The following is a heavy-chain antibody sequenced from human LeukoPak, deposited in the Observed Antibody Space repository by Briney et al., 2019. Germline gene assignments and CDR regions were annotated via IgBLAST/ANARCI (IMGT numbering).Heavy chain of an antibody. CDR3: ARDSAGTIYRYIIYYFDY. D-gene: IGHD1-14*01. J-gene: IGHJ4*02. CDR2: INHSGST. V-gene: IGHV4-34*01. CDR1: GGSFSGYY. Sequence: PSETLSLTCAVYGGSFSGYYWSWIRQPPGKGLEWIGEINHSGSTNYNPSLKSRVTISVDTSKNQFSLKLSSVTAADTAVYYCARDSAGTIYRYIIYYFDYWGQGTLVTVSS.